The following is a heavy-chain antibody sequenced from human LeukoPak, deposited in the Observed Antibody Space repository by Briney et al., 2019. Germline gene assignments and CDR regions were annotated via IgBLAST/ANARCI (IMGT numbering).Heavy chain of an antibody. Sequence: PSETLSLTCTVPGGFISSYYWSWIRQPPGKGLEWIGYIYYSGSTSYNPSLKSRVTMSADTSKNQFSLRLSSVTAADTAVYYCARRGAYSGNDLAWYFDLWGRGTLVTVSS. CDR1: GGFISSYY. V-gene: IGHV4-59*08. D-gene: IGHD5-12*01. CDR3: ARRGAYSGNDLAWYFDL. J-gene: IGHJ2*01. CDR2: IYYSGST.